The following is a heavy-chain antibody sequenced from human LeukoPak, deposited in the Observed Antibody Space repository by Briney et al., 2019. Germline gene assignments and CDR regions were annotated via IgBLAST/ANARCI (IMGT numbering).Heavy chain of an antibody. CDR3: ARAAYNWN. D-gene: IGHD1-1*01. CDR2: ISTGGSSR. J-gene: IGHJ4*02. V-gene: IGHV3-11*01. Sequence: GGSLRLSCAASGFPLRDYYMSWIRQAPGKGLEWVSYISTGGSSRYYADSVRGRFTISRDNTKNSIYLQMNNLRAEDSALYYCARAAYNWNRGQGTLVTVS. CDR1: GFPLRDYY.